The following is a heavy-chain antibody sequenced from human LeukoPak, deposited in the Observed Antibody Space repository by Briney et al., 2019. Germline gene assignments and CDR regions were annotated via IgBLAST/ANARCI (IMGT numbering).Heavy chain of an antibody. V-gene: IGHV3-30*18. CDR2: ISYDGSNK. J-gene: IGHJ5*02. D-gene: IGHD3-10*01. CDR3: AKDLPFIS. Sequence: PGGSLRLSCAASGFTFSSYGMHWVRQAPGKGLEWVAVISYDGSNKYYADSVKGRFTISRDNSKNTLYLQMNSLRAEDTAVYHCAKDLPFISWGQGTLVTVSS. CDR1: GFTFSSYG.